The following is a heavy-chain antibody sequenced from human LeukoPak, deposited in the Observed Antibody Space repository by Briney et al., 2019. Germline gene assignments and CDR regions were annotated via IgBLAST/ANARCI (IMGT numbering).Heavy chain of an antibody. Sequence: PSETLSLTCSVSNGFISGYYWTWIRQPPGKRLEWLGYIYSTGSTNYNPPLKSRIAISVDTSKNQFYLNLTSVSAADTAVYFCVRKIAAGSLTPWGQGTLVTVSS. D-gene: IGHD6-13*01. J-gene: IGHJ5*02. V-gene: IGHV4-59*13. CDR3: VRKIAAGSLTP. CDR1: NGFISGYY. CDR2: IYSTGST.